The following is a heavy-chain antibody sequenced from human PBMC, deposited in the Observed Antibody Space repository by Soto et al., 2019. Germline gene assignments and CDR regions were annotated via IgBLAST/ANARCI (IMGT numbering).Heavy chain of an antibody. Sequence: GGSLRLSCVASGFTFDDYAMHWVRQVPGKGLEWVSGINWNSGSIGYGDSVKGRFAISRDNAKNSLHLQMNSLSAEDTAFYYCVKDESINWYSGHFRHWGQGTLVTVSS. D-gene: IGHD6-13*01. CDR2: INWNSGSI. V-gene: IGHV3-9*01. CDR1: GFTFDDYA. CDR3: VKDESINWYSGHFRH. J-gene: IGHJ1*01.